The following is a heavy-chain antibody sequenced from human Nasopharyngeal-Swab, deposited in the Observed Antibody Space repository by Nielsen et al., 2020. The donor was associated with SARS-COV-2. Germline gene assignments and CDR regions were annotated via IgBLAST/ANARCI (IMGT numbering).Heavy chain of an antibody. D-gene: IGHD2-15*01. J-gene: IGHJ6*03. V-gene: IGHV4-59*01. CDR3: ARLLIAANGHYMDV. Sequence: RQAPGKGLEWIGNIHYSENTNYNPSLKSRVTMSVDTSTDQFSLKLRSVTAADTAVYYCARLLIAANGHYMDVWGKGTTVTVSS. CDR2: IHYSENT.